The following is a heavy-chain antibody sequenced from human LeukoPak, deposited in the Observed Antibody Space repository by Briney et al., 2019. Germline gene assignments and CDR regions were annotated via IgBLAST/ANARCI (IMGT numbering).Heavy chain of an antibody. V-gene: IGHV3-74*01. Sequence: PGGSLRLSCAASGFIFSSYWMYWVRQAPGKGLVCVSRINSDGSSTNNADSVKGRFTISRDNAKNTVYLQMNSLRAEDTAVYYCARGFTYYYGMDVWGQGTLVTVSS. CDR2: INSDGSST. CDR3: ARGFTYYYGMDV. CDR1: GFIFSSYW. J-gene: IGHJ6*02.